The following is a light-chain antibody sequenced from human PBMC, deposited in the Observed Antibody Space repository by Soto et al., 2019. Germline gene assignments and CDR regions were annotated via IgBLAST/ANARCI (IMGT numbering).Light chain of an antibody. CDR1: SSDVGGYNY. CDR2: DVS. V-gene: IGLV2-14*01. CDR3: SSYTSSSTLV. J-gene: IGLJ1*01. Sequence: QLALTPPRSVSGSPGQSITLPCTGTSSDVGGYNYVSWYQQHPGKAPKRMIYDVSNRPSGVSNRFSGSKSGNTASLTISGLQAEDEADYYCSSYTSSSTLVFGTGTKVT.